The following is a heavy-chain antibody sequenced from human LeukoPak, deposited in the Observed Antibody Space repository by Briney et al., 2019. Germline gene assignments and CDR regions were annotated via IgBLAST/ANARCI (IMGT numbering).Heavy chain of an antibody. CDR1: GGSISSSSCY. CDR2: IYYSGST. Sequence: TSETLSLTCTVSGGSISSSSCYWGWIRQPPGKGLEWIGSIYYSGSTYYNPSLKSRVTISVDTSKNQFSLKLSSVTAADTAAYYCHVGYDSSGYYPATDYWGQGTLVTVSS. V-gene: IGHV4-39*01. J-gene: IGHJ4*02. D-gene: IGHD3-22*01. CDR3: HVGYDSSGYYPATDY.